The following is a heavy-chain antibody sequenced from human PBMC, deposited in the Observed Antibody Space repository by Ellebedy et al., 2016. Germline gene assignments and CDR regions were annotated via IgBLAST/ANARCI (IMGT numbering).Heavy chain of an antibody. J-gene: IGHJ6*02. CDR1: GGSISTYY. CDR2: IFYIGPS. Sequence: GSLRLSCTVSGGSISTYYWSWIRQPPGKGLEWIGYIFYIGPSNSIPSLKSRVTMSVDTSKNQFSLKLSSVTAADTAVYYCARGGDGYNRFYYYGMDVWGQGTTVTVSS. D-gene: IGHD5-24*01. CDR3: ARGGDGYNRFYYYGMDV. V-gene: IGHV4-59*01.